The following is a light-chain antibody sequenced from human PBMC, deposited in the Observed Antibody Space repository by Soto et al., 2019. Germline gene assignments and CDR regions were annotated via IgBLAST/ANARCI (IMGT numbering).Light chain of an antibody. V-gene: IGKV3-11*01. CDR3: QQRSGWPPLT. Sequence: EIVLTQSPATLYLSPGERATLSCRARQSVTDFLAWYQQKPGQAPRLLIYDASNRTTAGPARFSGSGSGTDFSLTISSREPEDSAVYYCQQRSGWPPLTFGGGTKVAIK. CDR2: DAS. CDR1: QSVTDF. J-gene: IGKJ4*01.